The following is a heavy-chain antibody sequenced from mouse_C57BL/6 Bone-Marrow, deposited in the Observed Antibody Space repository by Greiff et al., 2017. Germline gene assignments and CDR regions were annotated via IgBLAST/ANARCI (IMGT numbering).Heavy chain of an antibody. V-gene: IGHV1-9*01. CDR2: ILPGSGST. CDR1: GYTFTGYW. CDR3: ASFLPTTTLFDY. J-gene: IGHJ2*01. D-gene: IGHD6-2*01. Sequence: VQLQQSGAELMKPGASVKLSCKATGYTFTGYWIEWVKQRPGHGLEWIGEILPGSGSTSYNEKFKGKATFTADTSSNTAYMQLSSLTPEDSALYYAASFLPTTTLFDYGGRGTALTVSS.